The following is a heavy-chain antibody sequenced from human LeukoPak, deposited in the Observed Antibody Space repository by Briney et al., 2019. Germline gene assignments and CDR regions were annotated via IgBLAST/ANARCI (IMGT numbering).Heavy chain of an antibody. V-gene: IGHV4-39*02. CDR2: MHSGGNT. Sequence: ASETLSLTCTVSGGSVRSTIFYWGWIRQPPGKGLEWIGFMHSGGNTYFSPSLKSRATISMDTSKKQLSLRLNFVTAADTAVYYCARDYGNSDYWGQGTLVTVSS. CDR1: GGSVRSTIFY. D-gene: IGHD3-10*01. J-gene: IGHJ4*02. CDR3: ARDYGNSDY.